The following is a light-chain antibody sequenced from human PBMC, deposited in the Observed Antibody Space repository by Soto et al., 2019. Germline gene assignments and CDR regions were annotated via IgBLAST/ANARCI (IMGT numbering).Light chain of an antibody. J-gene: IGLJ1*01. Sequence: QSVLTQPATVSGSLGQSITISCTGTSSDVGAYNYVSWYQQQPGKAPKLMISEVSNRPSGVSNRFSGSKSGNTASLIISGLQAEDEADYYCCSFTSITTYDFGNGTKVTVL. CDR1: SSDVGAYNY. CDR3: CSFTSITTYD. CDR2: EVS. V-gene: IGLV2-14*01.